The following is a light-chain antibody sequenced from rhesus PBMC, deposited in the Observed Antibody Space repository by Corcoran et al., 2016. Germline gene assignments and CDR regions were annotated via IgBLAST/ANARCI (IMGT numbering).Light chain of an antibody. V-gene: IGKV1-38*01. Sequence: DIQLTKSPSSLSASVGDRVTITCRASQGISSYLAWYQQKSGKAPKLLIYDASNLQRGVPSRFSGSGSWTDCTLTISSLQPEDFATYYCQQRNSYPPTFGQGTKVEIK. CDR1: QGISSY. CDR2: DAS. J-gene: IGKJ1*01. CDR3: QQRNSYPPT.